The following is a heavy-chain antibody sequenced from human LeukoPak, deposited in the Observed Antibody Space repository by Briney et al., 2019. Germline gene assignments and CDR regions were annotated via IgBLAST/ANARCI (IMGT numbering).Heavy chain of an antibody. CDR1: GGSLSNYY. CDR2: IYYSGSP. CDR3: TRTSASTAIDY. V-gene: IGHV4-59*01. D-gene: IGHD4-17*01. Sequence: SETLSLTCTVSGGSLSNYYWSWIRQPPGKRLEWIGYIYYSGSPNYNPSLKSRVTMSLDTSRNQFSLKLSSVTAADTAVYYCTRTSASTAIDYWGPGTLVTVSS. J-gene: IGHJ4*02.